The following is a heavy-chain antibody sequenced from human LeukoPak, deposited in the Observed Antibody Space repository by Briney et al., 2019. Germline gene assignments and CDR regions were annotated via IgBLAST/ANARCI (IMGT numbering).Heavy chain of an antibody. CDR2: IYYSGGT. CDR3: ARDPRGPDAFDI. V-gene: IGHV4-61*01. CDR1: GGSISSSSYY. Sequence: SETLSLTCTVSGGSISSSSYYWSWIRQPPGKGLEWIGYIYYSGGTNYNPSLKSRVTISVDTSKNQFSLKLSSVTAADTAVYYCARDPRGPDAFDIWGQGTMVTVSS. J-gene: IGHJ3*02.